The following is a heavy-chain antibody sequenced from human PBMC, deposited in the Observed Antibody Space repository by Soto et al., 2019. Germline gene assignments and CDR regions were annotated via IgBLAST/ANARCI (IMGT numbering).Heavy chain of an antibody. Sequence: QLQLQESGPGLVKPSETLSLTCTVSGGSIISSSYYWGWIRQPPGKGLEWIGSIYYSGSTYYNPSLKSRVTISVDTSKNQFALKLRSVTAADTAVYYCAREDGTTRRKYQSSYFDYWGQGTLVTVSS. CDR2: IYYSGST. CDR3: AREDGTTRRKYQSSYFDY. J-gene: IGHJ4*02. CDR1: GGSIISSSYY. D-gene: IGHD4-17*01. V-gene: IGHV4-39*02.